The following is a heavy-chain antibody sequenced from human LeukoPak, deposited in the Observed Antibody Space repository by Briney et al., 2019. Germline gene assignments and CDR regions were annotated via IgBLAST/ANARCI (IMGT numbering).Heavy chain of an antibody. CDR2: ISGSGGST. CDR3: AKEIQTYYYDSSGYYGFDY. J-gene: IGHJ4*02. CDR1: GFIFSNAW. D-gene: IGHD3-22*01. V-gene: IGHV3-23*01. Sequence: GGSLRLSCAASGFIFSNAWMNWVRQAPGKGLEWVSAISGSGGSTYYADSVKGRFTISRDNSKNTLYLQMNSLRAEDTAVYYCAKEIQTYYYDSSGYYGFDYWGQGTLVTVSS.